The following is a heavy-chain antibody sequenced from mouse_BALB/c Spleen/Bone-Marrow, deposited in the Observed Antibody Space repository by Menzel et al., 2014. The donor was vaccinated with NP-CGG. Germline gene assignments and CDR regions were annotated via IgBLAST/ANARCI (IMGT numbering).Heavy chain of an antibody. D-gene: IGHD2-2*01. J-gene: IGHJ2*01. CDR2: IDPANGNT. V-gene: IGHV14-3*02. CDR3: ASYVYGYYFDY. CDR1: GFNIKDTY. Sequence: VQLKQSGAELVKLGASVKLPCTASGFNIKDTYMHWVKQRPEQGLEWIGRIDPANGNTKYDPKFQGKASITADTSSNTAYLQLSSLTSEDTAVYYCASYVYGYYFDYWGQGTTLTVSS.